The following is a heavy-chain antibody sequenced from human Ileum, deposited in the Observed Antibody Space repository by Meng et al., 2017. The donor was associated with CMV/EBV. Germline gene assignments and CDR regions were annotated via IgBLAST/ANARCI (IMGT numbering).Heavy chain of an antibody. J-gene: IGHJ4*02. Sequence: GGSLRLSCAASGCTVSSNYMSWVRQAPGKGLEWVSVIYSGGSTYYADSVKGRFTISRDNSKNSLYLQMDYLRAEDTAVYYCARTIILSGYVDYWGRGTRVTVSS. D-gene: IGHD3-9*01. CDR1: GCTVSSNY. CDR2: IYSGGST. V-gene: IGHV3-66*01. CDR3: ARTIILSGYVDY.